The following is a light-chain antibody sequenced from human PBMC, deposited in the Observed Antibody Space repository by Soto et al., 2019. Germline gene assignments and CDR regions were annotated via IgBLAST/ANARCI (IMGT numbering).Light chain of an antibody. J-gene: IGLJ1*01. Sequence: QSVLTQPASVSGSLGQSITISCTGTSRDVGSFNYVSWFQQHPGKAPKLMIYDVTNRPSGVSNRFSGSKSGNTASLTISGLQAEDEADYYCTSYSSSSTYVFGTGTKVTVL. CDR1: SRDVGSFNY. V-gene: IGLV2-14*03. CDR3: TSYSSSSTYV. CDR2: DVT.